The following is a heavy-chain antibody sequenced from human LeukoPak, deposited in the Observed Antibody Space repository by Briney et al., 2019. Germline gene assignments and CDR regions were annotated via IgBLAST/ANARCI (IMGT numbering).Heavy chain of an antibody. CDR1: GGSISSGSYY. CDR2: IYTSGST. J-gene: IGHJ4*02. CDR3: ARTDSSGWYPLAYFDY. D-gene: IGHD6-19*01. V-gene: IGHV4-61*02. Sequence: SETLSLTCTVSGGSISSGSYYGSWIRQPAGKGLEWIGRIYTSGSTNYNPSLKSRVTISVDTSKNQFSLKLSSVTAADTAVYYCARTDSSGWYPLAYFDYWGQGTLVTVSS.